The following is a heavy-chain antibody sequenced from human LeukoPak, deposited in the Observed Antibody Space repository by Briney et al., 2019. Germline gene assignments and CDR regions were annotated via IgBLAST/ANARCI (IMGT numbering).Heavy chain of an antibody. CDR1: GFTVSSNY. J-gene: IGHJ6*02. CDR3: ARDHVITMSGMDV. D-gene: IGHD3-22*01. CDR2: IYSGGST. Sequence: GGSLRLSCAASGFTVSSNYMSWVRQAPGKGLEWVSVIYSGGSTYYADSVKGRFTISRDNSKNTLYLQMNSLRAEDTAVYYCARDHVITMSGMDVWGQGTTVTVSS. V-gene: IGHV3-66*01.